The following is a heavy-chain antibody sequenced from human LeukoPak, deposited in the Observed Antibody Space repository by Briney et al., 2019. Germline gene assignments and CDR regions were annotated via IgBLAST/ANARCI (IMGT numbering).Heavy chain of an antibody. V-gene: IGHV3-30*02. CDR1: GFIFSTYG. Sequence: GGSLRLSCAASGFIFSTYGMHWVRQAPGKGLEWVAFIRYDGSNKYYADSVKGRFTISRDNGKNSLYLQMNSLRAEDTAVYYCASDKTAQLDNYYYYMDVWGKGTTVTISS. CDR2: IRYDGSNK. D-gene: IGHD6-13*01. J-gene: IGHJ6*03. CDR3: ASDKTAQLDNYYYYMDV.